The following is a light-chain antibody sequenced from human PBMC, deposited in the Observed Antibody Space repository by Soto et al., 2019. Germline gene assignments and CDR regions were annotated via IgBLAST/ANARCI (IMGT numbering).Light chain of an antibody. Sequence: EIILTQSPATLSFSPLDRAALSCTASQSVAPYLLWYQQKPGQAPRLLIYDVSKRATGIPARFSGTGSGSDFTLTISSLEPEDSAVYFCQQRSVWTPITFGQGTRLEIK. V-gene: IGKV3-11*01. CDR3: QQRSVWTPIT. J-gene: IGKJ5*01. CDR2: DVS. CDR1: QSVAPY.